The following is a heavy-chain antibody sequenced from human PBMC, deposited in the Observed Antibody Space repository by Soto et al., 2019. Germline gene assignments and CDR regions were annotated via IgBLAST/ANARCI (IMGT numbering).Heavy chain of an antibody. V-gene: IGHV4-34*01. D-gene: IGHD3-16*01. CDR1: GDSLRGQS. Sequence: PSETLSLTCAVVGDSLRGQSWNWIRQSPGKGLEWIGELDQSGGANYNPSLKSRAIISDDTSKNQFSLTLTSVTAADTAVYYCEREESYGWSSESLDGWGQGTKVTVS. CDR2: LDQSGGA. J-gene: IGHJ6*02. CDR3: EREESYGWSSESLDG.